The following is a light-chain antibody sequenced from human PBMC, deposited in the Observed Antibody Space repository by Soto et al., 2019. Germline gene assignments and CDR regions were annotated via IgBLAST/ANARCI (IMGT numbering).Light chain of an antibody. V-gene: IGKV3-11*01. CDR2: DAS. CDR3: QQYGNSPWT. CDR1: QSVSSY. J-gene: IGKJ1*01. Sequence: EIVLTQSPATLSLSPGERATLSCRASQSVSSYLAWYQQKPGQAPRLLIYDASNRATGIPARFSGSGSGTEFTLTISRLEPEDFAVYYCQQYGNSPWTFGQGTKVDIK.